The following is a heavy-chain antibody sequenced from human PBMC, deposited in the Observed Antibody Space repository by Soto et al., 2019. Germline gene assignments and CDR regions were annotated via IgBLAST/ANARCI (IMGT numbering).Heavy chain of an antibody. CDR1: GGSIGSNY. D-gene: IGHD5-18*01. V-gene: IGHV4-59*01. Sequence: PSETLSLTCTVSGGSIGSNYWTWIRQPPGKGLEWIGYVYNSGSTNYNPSLKSRVTISEDTSKSQFSLKVNSMTAADTAVYYCARDRRDAVAGYTLDNRGKRILVTVDS. J-gene: IGHJ4*02. CDR3: ARDRRDAVAGYTLDN. CDR2: VYNSGST.